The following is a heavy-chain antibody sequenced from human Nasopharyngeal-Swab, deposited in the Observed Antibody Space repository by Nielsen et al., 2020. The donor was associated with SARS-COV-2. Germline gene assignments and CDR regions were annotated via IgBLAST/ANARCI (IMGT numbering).Heavy chain of an antibody. V-gene: IGHV3-23*01. CDR2: ISASGDNT. D-gene: IGHD4-17*01. Sequence: SLIISRAASGFPYSSSSMRWVLQAPGKGLEWVSGISASGDNTYYADSVKGRFTISRDNSKDTLYLQINSLRVEDAAVYYCAKDYGDFHGWFDPWGQGTLVTVSS. CDR3: AKDYGDFHGWFDP. CDR1: GFPYSSSS. J-gene: IGHJ5*02.